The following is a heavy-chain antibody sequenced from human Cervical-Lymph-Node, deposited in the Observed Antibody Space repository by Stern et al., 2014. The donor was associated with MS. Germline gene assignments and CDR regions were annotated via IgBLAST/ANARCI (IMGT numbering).Heavy chain of an antibody. J-gene: IGHJ4*02. CDR2: MNPNSGNT. D-gene: IGHD3-16*01. CDR1: GYTFTSYD. CDR3: ARVLNFGGATGY. V-gene: IGHV1-8*01. Sequence: VQLVESGAEVKKPVASVKVSCKASGYTFTSYDINWVRQATGQGLEWMGWMNPNSGNTGYAQKFQGRVTMTRNTSISTAYMELSSLRSDDTAVYYCARVLNFGGATGYWGQGTLVTVSS.